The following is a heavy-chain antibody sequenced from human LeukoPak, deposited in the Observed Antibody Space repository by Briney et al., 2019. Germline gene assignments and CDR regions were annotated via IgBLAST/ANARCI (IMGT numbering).Heavy chain of an antibody. D-gene: IGHD3-16*01. J-gene: IGHJ6*02. Sequence: GGSLRLSCAASGFTFSSYWMSWVSQAPGKGLEWVANIKQDGSEKYYVDSVKGRFTISRDNSKNSLYLQMNSLRTEDTALYYCAKDEGGYYYYGMDVWGQGTTLTVSS. CDR3: AKDEGGYYYYGMDV. V-gene: IGHV3-7*03. CDR1: GFTFSSYW. CDR2: IKQDGSEK.